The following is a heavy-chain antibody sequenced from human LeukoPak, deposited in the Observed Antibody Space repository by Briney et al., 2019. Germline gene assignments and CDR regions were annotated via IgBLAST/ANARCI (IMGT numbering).Heavy chain of an antibody. CDR2: ISGYNGNT. V-gene: IGHV1-18*01. Sequence: ASVKVSCKASDYTFISYGISWVRQAPGQGLEWMGWISGYNGNTHYAQNLQGRATMTTDTSASTAYMELRSLRSDDTAAYYCARSYYYGSGSRPLDFWGQGTLVTVSS. J-gene: IGHJ4*02. D-gene: IGHD3-10*01. CDR1: DYTFISYG. CDR3: ARSYYYGSGSRPLDF.